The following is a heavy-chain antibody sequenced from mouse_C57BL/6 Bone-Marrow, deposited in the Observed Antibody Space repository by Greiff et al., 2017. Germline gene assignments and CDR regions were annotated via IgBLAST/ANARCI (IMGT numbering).Heavy chain of an antibody. J-gene: IGHJ4*01. Sequence: VQLQQSGPELVKPGASVKISCKASGYSFTSYYIHWVKQRPGQGLEWIGWIYPGSGNTKYNEKFKGKATLTADTSSSTAYMQLSSLTSEDSAVYCCARGGYDVPYAMDYWGQGTSVTVSS. D-gene: IGHD2-2*01. CDR3: ARGGYDVPYAMDY. CDR1: GYSFTSYY. CDR2: IYPGSGNT. V-gene: IGHV1-66*01.